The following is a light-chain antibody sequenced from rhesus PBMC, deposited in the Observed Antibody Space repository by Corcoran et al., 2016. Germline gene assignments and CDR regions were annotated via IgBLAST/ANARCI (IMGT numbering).Light chain of an antibody. V-gene: IGKV1-22*01. CDR1: QGISSW. J-gene: IGKJ1*01. CDR2: KAY. CDR3: QQYSSRPWT. Sequence: DIQMTQSPSSLSASVGDTVTITCRASQGISSWLAWYQQKPGKAHKLMNYKAYSLQRGVPSRFSGSGSGTDFTLTISSLQSEDFATYYCQQYSSRPWTFGQGTKVEIK.